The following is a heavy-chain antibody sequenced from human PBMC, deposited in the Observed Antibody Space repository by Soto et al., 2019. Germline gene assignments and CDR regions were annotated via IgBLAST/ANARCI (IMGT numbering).Heavy chain of an antibody. CDR1: GFTFSDYY. CDR3: AKSGYCSSTSCLFDP. V-gene: IGHV3-11*01. D-gene: IGHD2-2*03. Sequence: LRLSCAASGFTFSDYYMSWIRQAPGQGLEWVSYISSSGSTTYYADSVKGRFTISRDNAKNSLYLQMNSLRAEDTAVYYCAKSGYCSSTSCLFDPWGQGTLVTVSS. J-gene: IGHJ5*02. CDR2: ISSSGSTT.